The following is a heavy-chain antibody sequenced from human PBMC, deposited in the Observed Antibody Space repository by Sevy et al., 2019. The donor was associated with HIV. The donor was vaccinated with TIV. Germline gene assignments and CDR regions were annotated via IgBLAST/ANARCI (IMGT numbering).Heavy chain of an antibody. Sequence: PSETLSLSCTVSGGSMNYYYWTWIRQPPGKGLEWIGYIYYTGITTYKSSLQSRVTISIDTSKNHFSLKLISVTTADTAVYYCARVHYDVGSGAAFDIWGQGTMVTVSS. CDR1: GGSMNYYY. J-gene: IGHJ3*02. CDR3: ARVHYDVGSGAAFDI. V-gene: IGHV4-59*01. CDR2: IYYTGIT. D-gene: IGHD3-22*01.